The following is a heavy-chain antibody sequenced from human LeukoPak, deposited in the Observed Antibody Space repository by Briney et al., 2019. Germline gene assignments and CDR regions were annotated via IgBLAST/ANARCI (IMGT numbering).Heavy chain of an antibody. Sequence: GGSLRLSCAASGFTFNAYAIHWVREAPGKGLEWVSLVKGDGCTTDYANSVKGRFTVSRDNSKNSLYLQMSNLRTEDTALYYCVRDTGSGWDFDYWGQGTLVTVSS. CDR3: VRDTGSGWDFDY. D-gene: IGHD6-19*01. V-gene: IGHV3-43*02. CDR1: GFTFNAYA. J-gene: IGHJ4*02. CDR2: VKGDGCTT.